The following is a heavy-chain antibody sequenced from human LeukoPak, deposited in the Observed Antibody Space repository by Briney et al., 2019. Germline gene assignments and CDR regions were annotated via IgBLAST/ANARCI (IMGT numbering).Heavy chain of an antibody. CDR1: GFTFSSYG. D-gene: IGHD5-24*01. J-gene: IGHJ4*02. Sequence: GGTLRLSCAASGFTFSSYGMSWVRQAPGKGLEWVSGISPSGDIKYYVDSVKGRFTVSRDNSKNTLYLQINSLRDEDTAVYYCAKDDAWLQYNDWGQGTLVTVSS. CDR2: ISPSGDIK. V-gene: IGHV3-23*01. CDR3: AKDDAWLQYND.